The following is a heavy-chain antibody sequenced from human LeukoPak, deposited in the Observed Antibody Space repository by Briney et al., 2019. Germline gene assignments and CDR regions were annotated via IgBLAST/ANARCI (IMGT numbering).Heavy chain of an antibody. CDR3: ARATEYSGNFRGPEYFQH. J-gene: IGHJ1*01. CDR2: IYTSGST. Sequence: SEALSLTCTVSGGSISTSTYYWGWIRQPPGKGLEWIGRIYTSGSTNYNPSLNSRVTMSVDTSKNQFSLKLSSVTAADTAVYYCARATEYSGNFRGPEYFQHWGQGTLVTVSS. CDR1: GGSISTSTYY. D-gene: IGHD1-26*01. V-gene: IGHV4-39*07.